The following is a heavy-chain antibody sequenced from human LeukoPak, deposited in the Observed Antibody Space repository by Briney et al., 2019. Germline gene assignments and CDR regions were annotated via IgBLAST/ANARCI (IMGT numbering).Heavy chain of an antibody. Sequence: SETLSLTCTVSGGSISSSYYYWGWIRQPPGKGLEWIGEINHSGSTNYNPSLKSRVTISVDTSKNQFSLKLSSVTAADTAVYYCARGVQYCSSTSCHRGMDVWGQGTTVTVSS. J-gene: IGHJ6*02. D-gene: IGHD2-2*01. CDR1: GGSISSSYYY. V-gene: IGHV4-39*07. CDR3: ARGVQYCSSTSCHRGMDV. CDR2: INHSGST.